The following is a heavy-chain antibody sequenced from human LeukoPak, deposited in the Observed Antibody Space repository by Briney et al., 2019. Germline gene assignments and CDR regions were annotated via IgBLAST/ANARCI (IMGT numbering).Heavy chain of an antibody. V-gene: IGHV3-48*01. CDR2: ISSSSSTR. D-gene: IGHD2-21*02. J-gene: IGHJ4*02. CDR1: GFTFRSYS. Sequence: GGSLRLSCAASGFTFRSYSMNWVRQAPGKGLEWVSYISSSSSTRYYADSVKGRFTISRDNAKNSLYLQMNSLRAEDTAVYYCATESDRSDIDYWGQGTLVTVSS. CDR3: ATESDRSDIDY.